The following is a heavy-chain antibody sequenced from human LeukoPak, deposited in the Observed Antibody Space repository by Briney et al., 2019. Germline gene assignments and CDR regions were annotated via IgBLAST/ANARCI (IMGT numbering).Heavy chain of an antibody. J-gene: IGHJ4*02. CDR2: ISGSGGTS. D-gene: IGHD3-9*01. V-gene: IGHV3-23*01. CDR1: GFTFSSYG. Sequence: GGSLRLSCAASGFTFSSYGLSWVRQAPGKGLEWVSAISGSGGTSYYADSVNGRFTISTDNSNNTLYLQMNSLSAEDTAVYYCAKVKNDILTGYYPYYFDYWGQGTLVTVSS. CDR3: AKVKNDILTGYYPYYFDY.